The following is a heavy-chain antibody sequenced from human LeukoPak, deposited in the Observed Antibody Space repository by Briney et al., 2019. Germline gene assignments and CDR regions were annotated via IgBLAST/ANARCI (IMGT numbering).Heavy chain of an antibody. V-gene: IGHV3-23*01. CDR3: AKQVQLEDAFDI. CDR1: GFTFSSYG. Sequence: GGSLRLSCVASGFTFSSYGMSWVRQAPGKGLEWVSAISGSGGSTYYADSVKGRFTISRDNSKNTLYLQMNSLRAEDTAVYYCAKQVQLEDAFDIWGQGTMVTVSS. D-gene: IGHD1-1*01. J-gene: IGHJ3*02. CDR2: ISGSGGST.